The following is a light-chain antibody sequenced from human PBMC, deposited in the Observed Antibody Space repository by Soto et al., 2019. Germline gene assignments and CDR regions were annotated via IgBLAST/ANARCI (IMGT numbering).Light chain of an antibody. Sequence: EIVLTQSPGTLSLSPGERASLSCGASQSVDSYLAWYQQKPGQAPRLVIYGASNRATGIPDRVSGSGSGTSFTLTISRLEPQDFAVYYWQQYGTSPYTFGQGTKLEIK. CDR2: GAS. J-gene: IGKJ2*01. CDR1: QSVDSY. CDR3: QQYGTSPYT. V-gene: IGKV3-20*01.